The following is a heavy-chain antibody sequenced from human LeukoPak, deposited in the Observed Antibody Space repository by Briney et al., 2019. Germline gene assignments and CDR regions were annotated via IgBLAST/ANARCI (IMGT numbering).Heavy chain of an antibody. J-gene: IGHJ4*02. CDR2: IYYSGST. V-gene: IGHV4-39*01. CDR3: ARRPLTMVRGVIITYFDY. CDR1: GGSISSSSYY. Sequence: SETLSLTCTVSGGSISSSSYYWGWIRQPPGKGLEWSGSIYYSGSTYYNPSLKSRVTISVDTSKNQFSLKLSSVTAADTAVYYCARRPLTMVRGVIITYFDYWGQGTLVTVSS. D-gene: IGHD3-10*01.